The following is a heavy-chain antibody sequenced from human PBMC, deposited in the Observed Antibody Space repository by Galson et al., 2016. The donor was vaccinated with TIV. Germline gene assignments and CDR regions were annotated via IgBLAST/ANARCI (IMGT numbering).Heavy chain of an antibody. CDR1: GFTLASYG. Sequence: SLRLSCAASGFTLASYGMHWVRQAPGKGLEWVTLMWYDGSDKYYADSVKGRFTISRDNSKNTLYLQINSLRAEDTATYYCGRAFYNNGWFIEYWGQGTLVTVSS. CDR2: MWYDGSDK. V-gene: IGHV3-33*01. CDR3: GRAFYNNGWFIEY. J-gene: IGHJ4*02. D-gene: IGHD6-19*01.